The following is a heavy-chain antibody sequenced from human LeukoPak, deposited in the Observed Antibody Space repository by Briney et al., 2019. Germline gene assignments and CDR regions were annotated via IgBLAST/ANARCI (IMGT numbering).Heavy chain of an antibody. CDR1: GGSISSTSYY. CDR2: IYYSGST. V-gene: IGHV4-39*01. D-gene: IGHD6-19*01. Sequence: SETLSLTCTVSGGSISSTSYYWGWIRNPPGKGLESIGNIYYSGSTYYSPSLNSRLTMSVDTSRNHFSLKLSSVTAADTAVYYCARHSYSSGWHAHFDYWGQGTVVAVSS. J-gene: IGHJ4*02. CDR3: ARHSYSSGWHAHFDY.